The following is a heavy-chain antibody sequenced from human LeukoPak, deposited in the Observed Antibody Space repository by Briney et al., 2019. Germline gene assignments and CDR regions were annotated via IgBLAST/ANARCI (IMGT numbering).Heavy chain of an antibody. CDR2: ISGGSDYI. Sequence: GGSLRLSCAASGFMFNGYSMTWVRQAPGKGLEWVSYISGGSDYIYYTDSVKGRFTISRDNAKKSLYLQLNSLRVEDTAVYYCARGLVGATSSDYWGQGTLVTVSS. CDR1: GFMFNGYS. D-gene: IGHD1-26*01. CDR3: ARGLVGATSSDY. V-gene: IGHV3-21*01. J-gene: IGHJ4*02.